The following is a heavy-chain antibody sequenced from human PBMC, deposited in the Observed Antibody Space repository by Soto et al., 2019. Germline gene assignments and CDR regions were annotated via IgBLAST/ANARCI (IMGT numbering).Heavy chain of an antibody. J-gene: IGHJ3*02. CDR2: INPNSGGT. D-gene: IGHD3-22*01. V-gene: IGHV1-2*04. CDR1: GYTSTGYY. Sequence: ASVKVSCKASGYTSTGYYMHWVRQAPGQGLEWMGWINPNSGGTNYAQKFQGWVTMTRDTSISTAYMELSRLRSDDTAVYYCARDRAPRDYYDSSGYLLPGAFDIWGQGTMVTVSS. CDR3: ARDRAPRDYYDSSGYLLPGAFDI.